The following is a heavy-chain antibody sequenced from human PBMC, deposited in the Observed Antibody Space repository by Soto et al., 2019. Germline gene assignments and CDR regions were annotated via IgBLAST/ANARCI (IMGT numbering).Heavy chain of an antibody. J-gene: IGHJ3*02. CDR3: ARDRTVLRFLEWLLPDAFDI. CDR2: ISYDGSNK. Sequence: GGSLRLSCAASGFTFSSYAMHWVRQAPGKGLKWVAVISYDGSNKYYADSVKGRFTISRDNSKNTLYLQMNSLRAEDTAVYYCARDRTVLRFLEWLLPDAFDIWGQGTMVTVSS. CDR1: GFTFSSYA. D-gene: IGHD3-3*01. V-gene: IGHV3-30-3*01.